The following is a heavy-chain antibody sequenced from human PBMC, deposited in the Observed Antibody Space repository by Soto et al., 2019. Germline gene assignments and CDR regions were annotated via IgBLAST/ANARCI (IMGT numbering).Heavy chain of an antibody. J-gene: IGHJ4*02. Sequence: ASVKVSCKASGYTFTSYGISWVRQAPGQGLEWMGWISAYNGNTNYAQKLQGRVTMTTDTSTSTAYMELRSLRSDDTAVYYCARDLGPGIAVAEPLGIDYWGQGTLVTVSS. D-gene: IGHD6-19*01. V-gene: IGHV1-18*01. CDR1: GYTFTSYG. CDR2: ISAYNGNT. CDR3: ARDLGPGIAVAEPLGIDY.